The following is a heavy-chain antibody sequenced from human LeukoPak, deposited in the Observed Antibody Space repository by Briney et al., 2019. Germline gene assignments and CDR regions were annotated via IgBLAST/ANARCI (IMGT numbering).Heavy chain of an antibody. V-gene: IGHV3-7*01. CDR1: GFTFSRYW. Sequence: GGSLRLSCAASGFTFSRYWMTWVRQAPGKGLEWVANIKEDGSEKYYVDSVKGRFTISRDNAKNSLYLQMNSLRDEDTAVYYCARDPMTTVALSDYWGQGTLVTVSS. CDR2: IKEDGSEK. J-gene: IGHJ4*02. D-gene: IGHD4-4*01. CDR3: ARDPMTTVALSDY.